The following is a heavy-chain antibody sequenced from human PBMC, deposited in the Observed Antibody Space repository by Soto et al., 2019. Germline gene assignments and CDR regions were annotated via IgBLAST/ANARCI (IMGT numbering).Heavy chain of an antibody. CDR3: ARGNYDFWSGKLTTRPYYFDY. J-gene: IGHJ4*02. D-gene: IGHD3-3*01. CDR1: GGTFSSYT. V-gene: IGHV1-69*02. Sequence: ASVKVSCKASGGTFSSYTISWVRQAPGQGLEWMGRIIPILGIANYAQKFQGRVTITADKSTSTAYMELSSLRSEDTAVYYCARGNYDFWSGKLTTRPYYFDYWGQGTLVTVSS. CDR2: IIPILGIA.